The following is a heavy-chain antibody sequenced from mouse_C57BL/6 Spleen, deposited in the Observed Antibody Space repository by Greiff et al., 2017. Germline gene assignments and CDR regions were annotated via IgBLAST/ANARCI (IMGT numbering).Heavy chain of an antibody. CDR3: ARAIYYDSWYFDV. Sequence: EVKLMESGGGLVQPGGSLKLSCAASGFTFSSYAMSWVRQTPETRLEWVATISDGGSYTYYPANVKGRFTISRDNAKNNLYLQMSHLKSEDTAMDYCARAIYYDSWYFDVWGTGTTVTVAS. D-gene: IGHD2-4*01. J-gene: IGHJ1*03. CDR1: GFTFSSYA. V-gene: IGHV5-4*03. CDR2: ISDGGSYT.